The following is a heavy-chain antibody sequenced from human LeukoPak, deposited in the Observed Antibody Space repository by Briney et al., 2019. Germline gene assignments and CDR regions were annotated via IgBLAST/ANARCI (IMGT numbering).Heavy chain of an antibody. CDR3: ARDRDVYSSRWNRNFAY. V-gene: IGHV3-33*01. CDR1: GFTFSNYG. CDR2: IWYDGSNK. J-gene: IGHJ4*02. D-gene: IGHD6-13*01. Sequence: GGSLRLSCAASGFTFSNYGMHWVRQAPGKGLEWAAIIWYDGSNKYYADSVKGRFTISRDNSKNTLYLQMNSLRAEDTAVYYCARDRDVYSSRWNRNFAYWGQGTLVTVPA.